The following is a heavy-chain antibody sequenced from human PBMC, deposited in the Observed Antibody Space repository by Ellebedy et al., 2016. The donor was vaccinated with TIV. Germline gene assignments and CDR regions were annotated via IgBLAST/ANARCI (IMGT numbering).Heavy chain of an antibody. Sequence: GESLKISCAASGFTLSGYWMHWVRQVPGKGLMWVSRINTDGSSTSYADSVEGRFTITRGNAKKTLYLEMSSLRPEDTAVYYCTRESFRYFDWDLWGQGTLVTVSS. CDR1: GFTLSGYW. CDR3: TRESFRYFDWDL. V-gene: IGHV3-74*01. D-gene: IGHD3-9*01. J-gene: IGHJ4*02. CDR2: INTDGSST.